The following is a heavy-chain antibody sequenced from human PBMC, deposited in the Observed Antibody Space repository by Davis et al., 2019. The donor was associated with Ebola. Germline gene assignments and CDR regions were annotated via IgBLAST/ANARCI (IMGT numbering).Heavy chain of an antibody. Sequence: GESLKISCAGSGFTFSDYYMSWIRQAPGKGLEWVSFISGSGTTVSYADSVRGRFTIPRDNAMNSLYLQMHSLRAEDTAVYYCAKTVGWLQQTGEEYFQNWGQGTLVTVS. V-gene: IGHV3-11*01. J-gene: IGHJ1*01. D-gene: IGHD5-24*01. CDR2: ISGSGTTV. CDR1: GFTFSDYY. CDR3: AKTVGWLQQTGEEYFQN.